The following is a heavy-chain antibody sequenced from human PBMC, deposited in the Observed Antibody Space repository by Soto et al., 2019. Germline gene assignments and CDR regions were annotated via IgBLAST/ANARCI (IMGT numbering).Heavy chain of an antibody. CDR3: AHRLPGSSTGWDTGIFGY. V-gene: IGHV2-5*02. CDR2: IYWDDDK. CDR1: GFSLSTGGVG. D-gene: IGHD6-19*01. J-gene: IGHJ4*02. Sequence: QITLKESGPTLVKPTQTLTLTCTFSGFSLSTGGVGVGWVRQPPGKALEWLAFIYWDDDKRYNPSLKTRLTITKDTSKNLVVLIMTDMDPVDTATYFCAHRLPGSSTGWDTGIFGYWGQGTLVTVSS.